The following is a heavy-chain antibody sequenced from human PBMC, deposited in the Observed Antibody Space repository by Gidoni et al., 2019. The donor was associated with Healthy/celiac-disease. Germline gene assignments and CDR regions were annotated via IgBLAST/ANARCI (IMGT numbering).Heavy chain of an antibody. V-gene: IGHV3-30*02. CDR2: IRYDGSNK. D-gene: IGHD4-4*01. CDR3: AKDWSVTTRDYGMDV. CDR1: GFTFSSYG. J-gene: IGHJ6*02. Sequence: QVQLVESGGGVVQPGGSLRLSCAASGFTFSSYGMHWVRQAPGKGLEWVAFIRYDGSNKYYADSGKGRFTISRDNSKNTLYLQMNSLRAEDTAVYYCAKDWSVTTRDYGMDVWGQGTTVTVSS.